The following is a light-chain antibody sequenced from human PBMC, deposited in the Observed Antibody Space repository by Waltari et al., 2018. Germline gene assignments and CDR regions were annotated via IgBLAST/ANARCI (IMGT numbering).Light chain of an antibody. J-gene: IGKJ1*01. V-gene: IGKV1-39*01. Sequence: DIHMTQLPSALSASIGDRVTITCRASQSISTFLNWYQQKPGKAPTLLIYASSTLQDGVPSRFSGAGSGTDFTLTISNLQPEDLATYYCHHYGQQYGSSPGTFGQGTKVEIK. CDR3: HHYGQQYGSSPGT. CDR2: ASS. CDR1: QSISTF.